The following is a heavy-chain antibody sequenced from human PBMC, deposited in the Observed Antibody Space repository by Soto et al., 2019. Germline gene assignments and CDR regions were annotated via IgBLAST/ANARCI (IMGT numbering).Heavy chain of an antibody. J-gene: IGHJ1*01. CDR1: GYTLTELS. V-gene: IGHV1-24*01. Sequence: ASVKVSFKVSGYTLTELSMHWVRQAPGKGLEWMGGFDPEDGETIYAQKFQGRVTMTEDTSTDTAYMELSSLRSEDTAAYYCATRPIGSGWYKYFQHWGQGTLVTVSS. CDR3: ATRPIGSGWYKYFQH. D-gene: IGHD6-19*01. CDR2: FDPEDGET.